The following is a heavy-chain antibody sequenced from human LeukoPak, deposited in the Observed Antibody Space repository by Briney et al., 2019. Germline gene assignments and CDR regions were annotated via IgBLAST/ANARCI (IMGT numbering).Heavy chain of an antibody. CDR2: IDSDGSST. CDR1: GFTFSSYW. J-gene: IGHJ4*02. D-gene: IGHD2-15*01. Sequence: QPGGSLRLSCAASGFTFSSYWMHWVRQAPGKGLVWVSRIDSDGSSTSYADSVKGRFTISRDNAKNTLYLQMNSLRAEDTAVCYCAREEDCSGGSCYEPSLGYWGQGTLVTVSS. CDR3: AREEDCSGGSCYEPSLGY. V-gene: IGHV3-74*01.